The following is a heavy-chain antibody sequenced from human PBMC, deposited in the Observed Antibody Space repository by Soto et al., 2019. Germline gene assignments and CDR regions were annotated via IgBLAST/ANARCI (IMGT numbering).Heavy chain of an antibody. V-gene: IGHV3-49*03. CDR2: IRSKFFGGSA. D-gene: IGHD3-10*01. CDR3: ARSKWFGTQSSNYYYYMDV. Sequence: GGSLRLSCAGSGFTFGDHAMSWFRQAPGKGLEWLGFIRSKFFGGSAEYAASVTGRFAISKVDSNSIAYLQLNSLKTEDTAVYYCARSKWFGTQSSNYYYYMDVWGKGTTVTVSS. J-gene: IGHJ6*03. CDR1: GFTFGDHA.